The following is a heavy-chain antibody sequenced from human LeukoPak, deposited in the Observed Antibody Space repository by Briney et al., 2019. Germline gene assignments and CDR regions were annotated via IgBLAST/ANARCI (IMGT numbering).Heavy chain of an antibody. V-gene: IGHV3-48*01. CDR1: EFTFSSYA. D-gene: IGHD3-16*01. Sequence: GGSLRLSCAASEFTFSSYAMSWVRQAPGKGLEWVSYISSSSSTIYYADSVKGRFTISRDNAKNSLYLQMNSLRAEDTAVYYCASLGGNYMDVWGKGTTVTVSS. J-gene: IGHJ6*03. CDR3: ASLGGNYMDV. CDR2: ISSSSSTI.